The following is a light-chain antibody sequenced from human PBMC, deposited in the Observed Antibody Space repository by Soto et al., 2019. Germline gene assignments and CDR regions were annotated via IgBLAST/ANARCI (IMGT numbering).Light chain of an antibody. CDR3: QQRSNWPT. CDR2: DAS. J-gene: IGKJ4*01. V-gene: IGKV3-11*01. CDR1: QRVGSS. Sequence: EIVLTQSPATLSLSPGERATLSCRASQRVGSSLAWYQQKPGQAPRLLIYDASNRATGIPARFSGSGSGTDFTLTISSLEPEDFAVYSCQQRSNWPTFGGGTKVEIK.